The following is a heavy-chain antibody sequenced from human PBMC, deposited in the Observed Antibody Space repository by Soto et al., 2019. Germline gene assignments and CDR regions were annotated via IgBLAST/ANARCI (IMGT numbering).Heavy chain of an antibody. V-gene: IGHV3-11*05. CDR3: ARDLVLSSSNDFDF. Sequence: QVQLVESGGDLVKPGGSLRLSCAASGFTFTDYYMSWLRQAPGQGLQWLSYISGSTDYLNYADSVKGRFTISRDNAKNLLYLQMTSLRADDTAVYYCARDLVLSSSNDFDFWGHGTLVTVSS. D-gene: IGHD4-4*01. CDR1: GFTFTDYY. J-gene: IGHJ4*01. CDR2: ISGSTDYL.